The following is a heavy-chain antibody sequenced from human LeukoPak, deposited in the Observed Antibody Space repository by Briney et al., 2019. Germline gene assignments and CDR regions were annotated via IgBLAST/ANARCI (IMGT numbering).Heavy chain of an antibody. D-gene: IGHD3-22*01. CDR2: ISAYNGNT. Sequence: ASVKVSCKASGYTFTSYGISWVRQAPGQGLEWMGWISAYNGNTNYTQKLQGRVTMTTDTSTSTAYMELRSLRSDDTAVYYCARETYYYDSSGSKYYFDYWGQGTLVTVFS. CDR1: GYTFTSYG. J-gene: IGHJ4*02. CDR3: ARETYYYDSSGSKYYFDY. V-gene: IGHV1-18*01.